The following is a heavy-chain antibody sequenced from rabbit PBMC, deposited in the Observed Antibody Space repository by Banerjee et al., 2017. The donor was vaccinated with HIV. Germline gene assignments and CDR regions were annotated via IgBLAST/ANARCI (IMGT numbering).Heavy chain of an antibody. D-gene: IGHD4-1*01. CDR3: ARGAGASGWGYDL. V-gene: IGHV1S40*01. CDR2: IDGTIGAT. Sequence: QSLEESGGDLVKPGASLTLTCTASGFSFSSSDYMCWVRQAPGKGLEWIGCIDGTIGATYYASWASGRFTISKTSSTTATLQMTSLTAADTATYFCARGAGASGWGYDLWGPGTLVTVS. J-gene: IGHJ6*01. CDR1: GFSFSSSDY.